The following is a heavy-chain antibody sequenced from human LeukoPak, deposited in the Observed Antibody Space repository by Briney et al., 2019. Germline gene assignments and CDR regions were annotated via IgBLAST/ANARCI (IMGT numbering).Heavy chain of an antibody. CDR1: GYTFTSYD. J-gene: IGHJ4*02. CDR3: ARVSSGSFFFGATAFDY. D-gene: IGHD1-26*01. V-gene: IGHV1-8*01. CDR2: MNPNSGNT. Sequence: ASVKVSCKASGYTFTSYDINWVRQATGQGLEWMGWMNPNSGNTGYAQKFQGRVTMTRDMSTSTVYMELSSLRSEDTAVYYCARVSSGSFFFGATAFDYWGQGTLVTVSS.